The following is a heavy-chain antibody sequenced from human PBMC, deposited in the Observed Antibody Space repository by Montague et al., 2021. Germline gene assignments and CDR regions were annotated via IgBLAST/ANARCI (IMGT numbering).Heavy chain of an antibody. CDR3: ARGAHSSGYYGYYYYYGMDV. CDR2: IGTAGDT. D-gene: IGHD3-22*01. J-gene: IGHJ6*02. Sequence: SLRLSCAASGFTFSSYDMHWVRQATGKGLEWVSAIGTAGDTYYPGSVKGRFTISRENAKNSLYLQMNSLRAGDTAVYYCARGAHSSGYYGYYYYYGMDVWGQGTTVTASS. V-gene: IGHV3-13*04. CDR1: GFTFSSYD.